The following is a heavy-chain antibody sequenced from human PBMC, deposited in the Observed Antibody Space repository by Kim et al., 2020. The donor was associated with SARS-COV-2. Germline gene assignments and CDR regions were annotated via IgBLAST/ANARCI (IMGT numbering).Heavy chain of an antibody. J-gene: IGHJ2*01. CDR3: AKDIYSSSSWYFDL. V-gene: IGHV3-9*01. Sequence: GSVTGRFSISRDNARSALSLRMNSLRVEDTAVYYCAKDIYSSSSWYFDLWGRGTQVTVSS. D-gene: IGHD6-6*01.